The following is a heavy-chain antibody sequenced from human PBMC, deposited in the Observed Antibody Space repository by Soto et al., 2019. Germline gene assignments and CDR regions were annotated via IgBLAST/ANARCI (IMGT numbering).Heavy chain of an antibody. Sequence: PSETLSLTCTVSGGSISSSSYYWGWIRQPPGKGLEWIGSIYYSGSTYYNPSLKSRVTISVDTSKNQFSLKLSSVTAADTAVYYCASTVTTFLSDWGQGTLVTVSS. CDR1: GGSISSSSYY. CDR3: ASTVTTFLSD. V-gene: IGHV4-39*01. CDR2: IYYSGST. D-gene: IGHD4-17*01. J-gene: IGHJ4*02.